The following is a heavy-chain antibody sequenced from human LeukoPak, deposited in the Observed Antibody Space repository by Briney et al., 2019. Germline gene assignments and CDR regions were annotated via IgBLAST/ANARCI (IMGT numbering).Heavy chain of an antibody. Sequence: ASVKVSCTASGYTFTSYGISWVRQAPGQGLEWMGWISAYNGNTNYAQKLQGRVTMTTDTSTSTAYMELRSLRSDDTAVYYCARGGCSSTSCYQPFDPWGQGTLATVSS. CDR2: ISAYNGNT. V-gene: IGHV1-18*01. D-gene: IGHD2-2*01. CDR3: ARGGCSSTSCYQPFDP. CDR1: GYTFTSYG. J-gene: IGHJ5*02.